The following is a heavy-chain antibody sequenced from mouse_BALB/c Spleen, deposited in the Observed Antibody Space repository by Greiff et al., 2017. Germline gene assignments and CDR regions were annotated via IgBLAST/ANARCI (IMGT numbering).Heavy chain of an antibody. Sequence: QVQLQQSGAELMKPGASVKISCKATGYTFSSYWIEWVKQRPGHGLEWIGEILPGSGSTNYNEKFKGKATFTADTSSNTAYMQLSSLTSEDSAVYYCARFTTAYAMDYWGQGTSVTVSS. V-gene: IGHV1-9*01. CDR3: ARFTTAYAMDY. J-gene: IGHJ4*01. D-gene: IGHD1-2*01. CDR1: GYTFSSYW. CDR2: ILPGSGST.